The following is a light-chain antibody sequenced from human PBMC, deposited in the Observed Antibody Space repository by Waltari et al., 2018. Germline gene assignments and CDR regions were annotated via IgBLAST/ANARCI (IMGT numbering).Light chain of an antibody. CDR3: QQRSSWPIT. CDR1: GSVGSK. V-gene: IGKV3-11*01. Sequence: EIVLTPSPATLSMSAGKRAILSCRASGSVGSKVTWYQQKRGQAHRRLVYDASYRASGIPHRFSGSGSGTDFTLTISSLQPDDFAVYYCQQRSSWPITFGPGTKVEFK. J-gene: IGKJ3*01. CDR2: DAS.